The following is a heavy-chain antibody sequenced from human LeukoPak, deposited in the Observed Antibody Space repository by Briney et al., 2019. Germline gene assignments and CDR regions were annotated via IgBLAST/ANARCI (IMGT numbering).Heavy chain of an antibody. CDR1: GGSISSSSYY. V-gene: IGHV4-39*07. CDR3: ARSAVIVATNPYYYYGMDV. Sequence: SETLSLTCTVSGGSISSSSYYWGWIRQPPGKGLEWIGSIYYSGSTYYNPSLKSRVTISVDTSKNQFSLKLSSVAAADTAVYYCARSAVIVATNPYYYYGMDVWGQGTTVTVSS. CDR2: IYYSGST. D-gene: IGHD5-12*01. J-gene: IGHJ6*02.